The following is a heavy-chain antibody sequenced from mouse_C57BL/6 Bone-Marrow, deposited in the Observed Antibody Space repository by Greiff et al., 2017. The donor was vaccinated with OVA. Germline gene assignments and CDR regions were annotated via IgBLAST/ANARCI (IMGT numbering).Heavy chain of an antibody. CDR3: ARENYGNLAWFAY. CDR2: IDPSDSET. CDR1: GYTFTSYW. V-gene: IGHV1-52*01. D-gene: IGHD2-1*01. Sequence: QVQLQQPGAELVRPGSSVKLSCKASGYTFTSYWMHWVKQRPIQGLEWIGNIDPSDSETHYNQKFKYKATLTVDKSSSTAYMQLSSLTSEDSAVYYCARENYGNLAWFAYWGQGALVTVSA. J-gene: IGHJ3*01.